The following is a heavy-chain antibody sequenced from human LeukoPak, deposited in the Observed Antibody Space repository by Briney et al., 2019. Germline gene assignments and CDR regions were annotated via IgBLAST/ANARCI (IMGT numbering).Heavy chain of an antibody. CDR2: ISSSSGTI. CDR3: ARDATPQYSSGWVFIDY. V-gene: IGHV3-48*03. D-gene: IGHD6-19*01. CDR1: GFTFSSYE. J-gene: IGHJ4*02. Sequence: PGGSLRLSCAASGFTFSSYEMNWVRQVPGKGLEWISYISSSSGTIHYADSVKGRFTISRDNGRNSLYLQMNSLRVDDTAVYYCARDATPQYSSGWVFIDYWGQGTLVTVSS.